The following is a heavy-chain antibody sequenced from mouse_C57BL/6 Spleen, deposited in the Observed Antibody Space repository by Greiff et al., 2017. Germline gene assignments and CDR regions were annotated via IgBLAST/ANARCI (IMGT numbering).Heavy chain of an antibody. Sequence: EVQLQQSGAELVRPGASVKLSCTASGFNIKDYYMHWVKQRPEQGLEWIGRIDPEDGDTEYAPKFQGKATMTADTSSNTAYLQLSSLTSEDTAVYYCTLITTVVDYYAMDYWGQGTSVTVSS. CDR3: TLITTVVDYYAMDY. CDR1: GFNIKDYY. V-gene: IGHV14-1*01. J-gene: IGHJ4*01. CDR2: IDPEDGDT. D-gene: IGHD1-1*01.